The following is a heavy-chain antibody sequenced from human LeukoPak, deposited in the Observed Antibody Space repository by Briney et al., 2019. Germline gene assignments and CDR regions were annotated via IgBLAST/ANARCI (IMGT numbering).Heavy chain of an antibody. CDR3: ARRGTDYCTPSSCHPNWFAP. J-gene: IGHJ5*02. Sequence: GGSLRLSCAASGFIFSDYYMSWMRQAPGKGLEWLSYIDGSSSRTNYADSVKGRFTISRDNVKNSPYLQMNSLRAEDTAVYFCARRGTDYCTPSSCHPNWFAPWGQGTQVTVSS. V-gene: IGHV3-11*03. CDR1: GFIFSDYY. D-gene: IGHD4-11*01. CDR2: IDGSSSRT.